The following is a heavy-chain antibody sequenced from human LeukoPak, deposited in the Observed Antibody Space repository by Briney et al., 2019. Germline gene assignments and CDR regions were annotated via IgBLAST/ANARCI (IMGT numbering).Heavy chain of an antibody. Sequence: GASVKVSCNASGYTFTSYDINWVRQATGQGLEWMGWMNPNSGNTGYAQKFQGRATMTRNTSISTAYMELSSLRSEDTAVYYCARRPYDFWSGYYGETRYYYYYMDVWGKGTTVTVSS. J-gene: IGHJ6*03. CDR3: ARRPYDFWSGYYGETRYYYYYMDV. CDR1: GYTFTSYD. CDR2: MNPNSGNT. D-gene: IGHD3-3*01. V-gene: IGHV1-8*01.